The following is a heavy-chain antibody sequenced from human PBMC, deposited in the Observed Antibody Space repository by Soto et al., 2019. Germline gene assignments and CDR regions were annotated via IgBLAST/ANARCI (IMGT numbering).Heavy chain of an antibody. CDR1: GFTCSSYA. D-gene: IGHD3-22*01. CDR3: AKDGSYYDSPTESDY. Sequence: EVQLLESGGGLVQPGGSLRLSCAASGFTCSSYAMSWVRQAPGKGLDWVSAISGSGGHTYYADSVKGRFTISRDNSKNTLYLQMHSLRVEDTALYYCAKDGSYYDSPTESDYWGQGTLVTVSS. CDR2: ISGSGGHT. V-gene: IGHV3-23*01. J-gene: IGHJ4*02.